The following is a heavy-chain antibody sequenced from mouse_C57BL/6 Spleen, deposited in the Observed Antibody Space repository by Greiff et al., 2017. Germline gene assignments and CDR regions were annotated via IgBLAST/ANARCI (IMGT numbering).Heavy chain of an antibody. V-gene: IGHV1-53*01. J-gene: IGHJ3*01. Sequence: QVQLQQPGTELVKPGASVKLSCKASGYTFTSYWMHWVKQRPGQGLEWIGNLNPSNGGTNYNAEFKSKATLTGDTSSSTAYMQLSSLTSEDSAVYYCTRQLRLGFAYWGQGTLVTVSA. CDR1: GYTFTSYW. D-gene: IGHD3-2*02. CDR3: TRQLRLGFAY. CDR2: LNPSNGGT.